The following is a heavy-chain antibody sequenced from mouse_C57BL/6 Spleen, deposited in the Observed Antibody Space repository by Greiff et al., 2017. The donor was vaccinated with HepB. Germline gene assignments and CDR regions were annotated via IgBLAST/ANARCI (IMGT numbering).Heavy chain of an antibody. CDR1: GYTFTDYY. Sequence: VQLQQSGPELVKPGASVKISCKASGYTFTDYYMNWVKQSHGKSLEWIGDINPNNGGTSYNQKFKGKATLTVDKSSSTAYMELRSLTSEDSAVYYCARSTTVPGWFAYWGQGTLVTVSA. CDR3: ARSTTVPGWFAY. J-gene: IGHJ3*01. CDR2: INPNNGGT. V-gene: IGHV1-26*01. D-gene: IGHD1-1*01.